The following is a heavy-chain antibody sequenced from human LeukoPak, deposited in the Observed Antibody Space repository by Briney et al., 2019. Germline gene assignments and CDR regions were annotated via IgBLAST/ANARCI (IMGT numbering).Heavy chain of an antibody. Sequence: PSETLSLTCTVSGGSISSSSYYWGWIRQPPGKGLEWIGSIYYSGSTYYNPSLKSRVTISVDTSKNQFSLKLSSVTAADTAVYYCARHGGLRRRPYLTGFSLTFDPWGQGTLVTVSS. CDR1: GGSISSSSYY. CDR2: IYYSGST. D-gene: IGHD3-9*01. J-gene: IGHJ5*02. V-gene: IGHV4-39*01. CDR3: ARHGGLRRRPYLTGFSLTFDP.